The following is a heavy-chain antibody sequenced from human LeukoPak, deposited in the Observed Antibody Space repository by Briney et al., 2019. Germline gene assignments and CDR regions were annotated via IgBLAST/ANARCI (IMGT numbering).Heavy chain of an antibody. J-gene: IGHJ4*02. CDR3: AREIRTDIYGSGSTPPIDY. D-gene: IGHD3-10*01. V-gene: IGHV4-30-4*01. CDR2: IYYSGST. CDR1: GGSISSGDYY. Sequence: SETLSPTCTVSGGSISSGDYYWSWIRQPPGKGLEWIGYIYYSGSTYYNPSLKSRVTISVDTSKNQFSLKLSSVTAADTAVYYCAREIRTDIYGSGSTPPIDYWGQGTLVTVSS.